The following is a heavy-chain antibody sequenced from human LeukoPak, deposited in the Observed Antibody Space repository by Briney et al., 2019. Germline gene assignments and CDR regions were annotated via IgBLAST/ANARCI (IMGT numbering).Heavy chain of an antibody. CDR2: INPSGGST. D-gene: IGHD6-19*01. Sequence: ASVKVSCKASGYTFTSYYMHWVRQAPGQGLEWMGIINPSGGSTSYAQKFQARVTMTRDMSTSTVYMELGSLRSEDTAVYYCARGPVAGTPLFGYWGQGTLVTVSS. V-gene: IGHV1-46*01. CDR1: GYTFTSYY. CDR3: ARGPVAGTPLFGY. J-gene: IGHJ4*02.